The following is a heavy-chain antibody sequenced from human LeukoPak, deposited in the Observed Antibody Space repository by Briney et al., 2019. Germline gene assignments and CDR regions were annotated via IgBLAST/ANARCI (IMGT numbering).Heavy chain of an antibody. V-gene: IGHV1-2*02. D-gene: IGHD3-22*01. CDR1: GHTFTAYY. Sequence: ASVKVSCKASGHTFTAYYMFWVRQARGQGLEWMGWINPNSGGTNYAPKFQGRVTMTRDTSISTGYMELSGLTSDDTAVYFCATYYSDTSARDWGQGTLVTVSS. CDR3: ATYYSDTSARD. J-gene: IGHJ4*02. CDR2: INPNSGGT.